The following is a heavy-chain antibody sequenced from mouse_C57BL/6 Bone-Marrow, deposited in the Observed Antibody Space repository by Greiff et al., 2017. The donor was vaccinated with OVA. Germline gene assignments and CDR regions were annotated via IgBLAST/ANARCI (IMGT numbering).Heavy chain of an antibody. CDR3: ARDEVYFDY. V-gene: IGHV5-4*01. J-gene: IGHJ2*01. Sequence: EVKLVESGGGLVKPGGSLKLSCAASGLTFSSYAMSWVRQTPEKRLEWVATISDGGSYTYYPDNVKGRFTISRDNAKNNLYLQMSHLKSEDTAMYYCARDEVYFDYWGQGTTLTVSS. CDR1: GLTFSSYA. CDR2: ISDGGSYT.